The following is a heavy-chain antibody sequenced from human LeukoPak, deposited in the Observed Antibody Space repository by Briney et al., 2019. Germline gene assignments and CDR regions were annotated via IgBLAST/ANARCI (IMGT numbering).Heavy chain of an antibody. D-gene: IGHD1/OR15-1a*01. CDR3: ARLGWNRVGDY. J-gene: IGHJ4*02. V-gene: IGHV3-30*01. CDR1: GFTFDNYV. CDR2: ISYDGSNK. Sequence: GGSLRLSCAASGFTFDNYVMAWFRQAPGKGLEWVAVISYDGSNKYYADSVKGRFTISRDNSKNTLYLQMNSLRAEDTAVYYCARLGWNRVGDYWGQGTLVTVSS.